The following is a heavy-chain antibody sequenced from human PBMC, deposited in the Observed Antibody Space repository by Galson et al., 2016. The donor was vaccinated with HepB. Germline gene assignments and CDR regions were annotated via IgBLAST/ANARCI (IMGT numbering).Heavy chain of an antibody. CDR3: ARDYYFGMDF. V-gene: IGHV1-2*04. CDR1: GYTFTGYY. J-gene: IGHJ6*02. CDR2: INPSSGGT. Sequence: SVKVSCKASGYTFTGYYIHWVRQAPGQGLEWMGWINPSSGGTKYAQKFQGWVTMTRDTSISTAYMELSRLRSDDTAVYYCARDYYFGMDFWGQGTTVTVSS.